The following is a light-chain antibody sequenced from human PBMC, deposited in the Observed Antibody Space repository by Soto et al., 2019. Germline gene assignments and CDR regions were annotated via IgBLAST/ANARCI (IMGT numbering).Light chain of an antibody. J-gene: IGLJ1*01. CDR1: CSNIGASYE. V-gene: IGLV1-40*01. CDR3: QSYDSSLSGYV. Sequence: QSVLTQPPSVSGAPGQRVTISCTGSCSNIGASYEVHWYQQLPGRAPKLLIYGNNNRPSGVPDRFSGSKSGTSGSLAITGLQAEDEADYYCQSYDSSLSGYVFGTGTKLTVL. CDR2: GNN.